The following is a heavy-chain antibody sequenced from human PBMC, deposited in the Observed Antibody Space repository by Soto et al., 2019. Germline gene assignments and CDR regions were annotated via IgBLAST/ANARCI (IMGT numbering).Heavy chain of an antibody. V-gene: IGHV3-48*03. CDR1: GFTFSNYE. CDR3: ARGSSSSLSGDFDY. Sequence: EVQLVEAGGNMVQPGGSLRLSCAASGFTFSNYEMNWVRQAPGKGLEWVSYISSSGSSIYYADSVKGRFTISRDNAKNSLYLQMTSLRAEDTAVYYCARGSSSSLSGDFDYWGQGTLVTVSS. J-gene: IGHJ4*01. CDR2: ISSSGSSI. D-gene: IGHD2-2*01.